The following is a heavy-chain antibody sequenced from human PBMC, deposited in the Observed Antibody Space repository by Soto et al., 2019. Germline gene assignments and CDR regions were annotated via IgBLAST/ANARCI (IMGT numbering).Heavy chain of an antibody. CDR2: ISAHNGNT. Sequence: QVHLVQSGAEVKKPGASVKVSCKGSGYSFTSYGITWVRQAPGQGLEWMGWISAHNGNTDYAQRLQGRVTVTRDTSTSTAYMELRSLRSDDTAVYYCARGRYGDYWGQGALVTVSS. CDR3: ARGRYGDY. D-gene: IGHD1-1*01. CDR1: GYSFTSYG. J-gene: IGHJ4*02. V-gene: IGHV1-18*01.